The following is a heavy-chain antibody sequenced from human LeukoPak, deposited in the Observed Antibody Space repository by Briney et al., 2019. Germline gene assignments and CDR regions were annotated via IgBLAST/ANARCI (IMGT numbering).Heavy chain of an antibody. CDR2: ISTSSSAI. Sequence: GGSLRLSCAGSGFTFSDYDMNWVRQAPGKGLEWVSYISTSSSAIYYADSVKGRFTISRDNAKSSLYLQMNSLRVEDTAVYYCARGIAARLRGPMDVWGQGTTVTVSS. CDR3: ARGIAARLRGPMDV. J-gene: IGHJ6*02. CDR1: GFTFSDYD. D-gene: IGHD6-6*01. V-gene: IGHV3-48*01.